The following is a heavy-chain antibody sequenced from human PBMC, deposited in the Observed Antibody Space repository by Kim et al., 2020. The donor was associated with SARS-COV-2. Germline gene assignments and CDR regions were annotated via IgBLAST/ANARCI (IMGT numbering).Heavy chain of an antibody. CDR3: ARARDYEFWSGSPDAFDI. V-gene: IGHV3-11*06. J-gene: IGHJ3*02. D-gene: IGHD3-3*01. Sequence: NGRFTISRDNAKTSLYLQMNSLGAEETAVYYCARARDYEFWSGSPDAFDIWGQGTMVTVSS.